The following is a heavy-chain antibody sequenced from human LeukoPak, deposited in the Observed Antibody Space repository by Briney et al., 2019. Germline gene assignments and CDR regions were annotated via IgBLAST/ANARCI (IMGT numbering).Heavy chain of an antibody. CDR2: ISAYNGNT. D-gene: IGHD4-23*01. CDR3: ARDSVVTPYYFDY. Sequence: GASVKVSCKASGYTFTSYGISWVRQAPGQGLAWMGWISAYNGNTNYAQKLQGRVTMTTDTSTSTAYMELSRLSSDDTAVYSCARDSVVTPYYFDYWRQGTLVTVSS. V-gene: IGHV1-18*01. CDR1: GYTFTSYG. J-gene: IGHJ4*02.